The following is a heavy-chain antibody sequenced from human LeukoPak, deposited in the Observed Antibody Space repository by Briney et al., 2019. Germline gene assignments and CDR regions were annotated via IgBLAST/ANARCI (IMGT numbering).Heavy chain of an antibody. Sequence: GSSVKVSCKASGGTFSSYAISWVRQAPGQGLEWMGGIIPIFGTANYAQKFQVRVTITADESTSTAYMELSSLRSEDTAVYYCARMHSGSYSLYYYYYMDVWAKGTTVTISS. CDR2: IIPIFGTA. D-gene: IGHD3-10*01. V-gene: IGHV1-69*01. CDR3: ARMHSGSYSLYYYYYMDV. CDR1: GGTFSSYA. J-gene: IGHJ6*03.